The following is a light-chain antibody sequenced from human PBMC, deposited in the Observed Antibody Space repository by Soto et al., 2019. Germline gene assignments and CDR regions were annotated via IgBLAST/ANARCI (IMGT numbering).Light chain of an antibody. CDR3: QQYGTSPRT. Sequence: EVMLTQSPGTLSLSPGERATLSCRASQSIFSNYLAWYQQKSGQAPRLLIYGASNRATGIPDRFSGSGSGTDFTLTISTLEPEDFEVYYCQQYGTSPRTFGQGTKVEFK. V-gene: IGKV3-20*01. J-gene: IGKJ1*01. CDR1: QSIFSNY. CDR2: GAS.